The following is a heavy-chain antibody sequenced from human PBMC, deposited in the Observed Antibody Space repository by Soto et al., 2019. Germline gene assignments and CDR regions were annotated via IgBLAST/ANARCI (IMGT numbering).Heavy chain of an antibody. CDR1: GFTFSNYA. D-gene: IGHD3-3*01. CDR2: ISGSGGST. J-gene: IGHJ5*02. CDR3: AKDPSYDFRSSWFDP. V-gene: IGHV3-23*01. Sequence: PGGSLRLSCAASGFTFSNYAMNWVRQAPGKGLEWVSAISGSGGSTYYADSVKGRFTISRGNSKNTLYLQMNSLSAEDTAVYYCAKDPSYDFRSSWFDPWGQGTLVTVST.